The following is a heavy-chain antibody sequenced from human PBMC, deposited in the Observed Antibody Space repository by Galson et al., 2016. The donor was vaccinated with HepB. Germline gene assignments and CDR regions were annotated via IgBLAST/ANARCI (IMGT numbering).Heavy chain of an antibody. V-gene: IGHV3-53*01. CDR1: GFTVSDNH. D-gene: IGHD4-23*01. CDR3: AGYGGNSV. CDR2: IFGRGNT. Sequence: SLRLSCAAAGFTVSDNHVTWIRQAPGKGLECVSVIFGRGNTYYADSVEGRFTISRDNARNTVYLQMNSLRTEDTGVYYCAGYGGNSVWGQGTLVTVSS. J-gene: IGHJ4*02.